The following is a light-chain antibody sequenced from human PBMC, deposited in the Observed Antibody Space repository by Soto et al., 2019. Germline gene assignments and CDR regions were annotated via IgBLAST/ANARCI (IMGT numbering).Light chain of an antibody. J-gene: IGKJ4*01. V-gene: IGKV3-15*01. CDR2: VAS. CDR1: QSVSSN. Sequence: EIMMTQSPVTLSVSPGERATLSCRASQSVSSNLAWYQQKPGQTPKLLIYVASTRATGIPARFSGSGSGTEFTLTISSLQSEDFAVYYCQQYNVWPLTFGGGTKVEFK. CDR3: QQYNVWPLT.